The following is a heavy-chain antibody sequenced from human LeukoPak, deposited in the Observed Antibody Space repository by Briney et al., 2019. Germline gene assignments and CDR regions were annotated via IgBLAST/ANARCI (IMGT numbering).Heavy chain of an antibody. J-gene: IGHJ6*04. CDR3: ATDRIERAFDV. CDR1: GYTFTDHY. V-gene: IGHV1-69-2*01. D-gene: IGHD6-25*01. Sequence: ASVKVSCKASGYTFTDHYIHWVQQAPGKGLERMGRVDPEDGETIYAEKFQGRVTITTDTSTDAAYMELSSLRFEDTAVYYCATDRIERAFDVWGKGTTVTVSS. CDR2: VDPEDGET.